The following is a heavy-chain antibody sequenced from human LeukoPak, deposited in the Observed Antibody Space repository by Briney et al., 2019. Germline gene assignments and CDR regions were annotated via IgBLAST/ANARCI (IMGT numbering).Heavy chain of an antibody. CDR1: GFTFSSYA. Sequence: GGSLRLSCAASGFTFSSYAMHWVRQAPGKGLEWVAVISYDGSNKYYADSVKGRFTISRDNSKNTLYLQTNSLRAEDTAVYYCARVGVTTFSTGIRGFDYWGQGTLVTVSS. CDR2: ISYDGSNK. CDR3: ARVGVTTFSTGIRGFDY. V-gene: IGHV3-30-3*01. J-gene: IGHJ4*02. D-gene: IGHD4-17*01.